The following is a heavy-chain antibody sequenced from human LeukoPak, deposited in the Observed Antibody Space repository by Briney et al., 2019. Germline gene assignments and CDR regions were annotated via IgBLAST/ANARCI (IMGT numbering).Heavy chain of an antibody. CDR3: ARDHCSSTSCYLDY. J-gene: IGHJ4*02. Sequence: SVKVSCRASGGTFSSYAISWVRQAPGQGLEWMGGIIPIFGTANYAQKFQGRVTITTDESTSTAYMELSSLRSEDTAVYYCARDHCSSTSCYLDYWGQGTLVTVSS. CDR2: IIPIFGTA. V-gene: IGHV1-69*05. D-gene: IGHD2-2*01. CDR1: GGTFSSYA.